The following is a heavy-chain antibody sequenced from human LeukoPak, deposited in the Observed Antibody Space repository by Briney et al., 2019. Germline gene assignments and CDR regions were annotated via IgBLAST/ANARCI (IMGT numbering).Heavy chain of an antibody. CDR3: ARVEEGGYGGMDV. CDR2: ISGSGGST. D-gene: IGHD5-12*01. CDR1: GFTFSSYA. J-gene: IGHJ6*02. V-gene: IGHV3-23*01. Sequence: PGGSLRLSCAASGFTFSSYAMSWVRQAPGKGLEWVSAISGSGGSTYYADSVKGRFTISRDNAKNSLYLQMNSLRAEDTAVYYCARVEEGGYGGMDVWGQGTTVTVSS.